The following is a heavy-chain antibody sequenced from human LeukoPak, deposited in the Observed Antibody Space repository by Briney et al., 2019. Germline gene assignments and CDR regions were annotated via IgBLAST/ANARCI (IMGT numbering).Heavy chain of an antibody. Sequence: SETLSLTCTVSGGSISSGTYYWAWIRQPPGKGLEWIGTIYHSGSTYYNPSLKSRVTISVDTSKNQFSLNLTSLTAADTPIYYCARDRKYYYHMDVWGKGTTVTVSS. CDR1: GGSISSGTYY. J-gene: IGHJ6*03. CDR3: ARDRKYYYHMDV. V-gene: IGHV4-39*07. D-gene: IGHD1-14*01. CDR2: IYHSGST.